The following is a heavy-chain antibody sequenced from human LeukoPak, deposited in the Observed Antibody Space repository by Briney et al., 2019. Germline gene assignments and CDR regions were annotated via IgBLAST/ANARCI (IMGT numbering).Heavy chain of an antibody. J-gene: IGHJ6*04. Sequence: GGSLRLSCVTSGFTFSSYGMHWVRQVPGKGLEWVAVISYDAKSNYHVDSVKGRFTISRDNSMNTLYLQMNSLRAEDTAVYYCAELGITMIGGVWGRGTTVTISS. CDR2: ISYDAKSN. D-gene: IGHD3-10*02. CDR3: AELGITMIGGV. V-gene: IGHV3-30*18. CDR1: GFTFSSYG.